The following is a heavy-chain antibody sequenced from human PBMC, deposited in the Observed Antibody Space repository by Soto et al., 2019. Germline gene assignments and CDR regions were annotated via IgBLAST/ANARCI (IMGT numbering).Heavy chain of an antibody. D-gene: IGHD2-8*01. CDR1: GFTFSDHE. J-gene: IGHJ4*02. V-gene: IGHV3-48*03. Sequence: LRLSCKASGFTFSDHEMTWVRQAPGKGLEWIAYISASGGTTYHADHVRGRFTISRDNAKNSLYLQMNSLRAEDTAVYYCARVIRGIVLMVYADYWGQGTLVTVSS. CDR2: ISASGGTT. CDR3: ARVIRGIVLMVYADY.